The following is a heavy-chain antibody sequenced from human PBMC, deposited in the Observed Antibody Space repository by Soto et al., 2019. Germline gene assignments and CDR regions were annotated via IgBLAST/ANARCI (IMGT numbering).Heavy chain of an antibody. D-gene: IGHD1-26*01. J-gene: IGHJ6*02. CDR3: ARGRVGAMFGYYYGMDV. CDR1: GLSISSYY. CDR2: IYYSGST. Sequence: SATQSLTYPLSGLSISSYYWSWLRPPPGKGLEWIGYIYYSGSTNYNPSLKSRVTISVDTSKNQFSLKLSSLTAADTAVYYCARGRVGAMFGYYYGMDVWGQGTTVTVSS. V-gene: IGHV4-59*01.